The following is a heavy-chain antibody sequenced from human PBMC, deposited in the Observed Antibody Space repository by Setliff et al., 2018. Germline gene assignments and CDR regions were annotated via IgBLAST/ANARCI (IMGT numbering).Heavy chain of an antibody. D-gene: IGHD2-21*02. CDR2: IWNDGSSK. J-gene: IGHJ6*02. V-gene: IGHV3-33*08. Sequence: PGGSLRFSCAASGFTFSSYEMNWVRQAPGKGLEWVALIWNDGSSKFYGDSVKGRFTISRDNSKNTLYLQMDSLRAEDTAVYYCARNWVTAQHYYYGMDVWGQGTTVTVSS. CDR1: GFTFSSYE. CDR3: ARNWVTAQHYYYGMDV.